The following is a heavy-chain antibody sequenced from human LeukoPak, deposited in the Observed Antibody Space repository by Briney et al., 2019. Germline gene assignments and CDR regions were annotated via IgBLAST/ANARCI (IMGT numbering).Heavy chain of an antibody. Sequence: GGSLRLSCTASGFSFSDYAMHWVRQAPGKGLEWLAVISYDGSNKYYADSVEGRFTISRDNSKSTLYLQMNSLTAEDTALYHCANEGGVYLPFADWGQGTQVTVSS. V-gene: IGHV3-30*04. J-gene: IGHJ4*02. CDR3: ANEGGVYLPFAD. CDR1: GFSFSDYA. D-gene: IGHD2-8*01. CDR2: ISYDGSNK.